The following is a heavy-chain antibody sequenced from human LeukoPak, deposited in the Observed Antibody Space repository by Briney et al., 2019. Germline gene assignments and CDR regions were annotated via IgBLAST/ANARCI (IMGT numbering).Heavy chain of an antibody. D-gene: IGHD4/OR15-4a*01. V-gene: IGHV3-30*02. CDR2: IQYDGSDK. Sequence: PGGSLRLSCAASGLTFSNYGMHWVRQAPGKGLEWVTFIQYDGSDKKYVHSVKGQFTISRDNSKNTVYLQMNSLSAEDTAVYYCAKEGHTDAVGAKVDDWGQGTLVTVSA. CDR1: GLTFSNYG. CDR3: AKEGHTDAVGAKVDD. J-gene: IGHJ4*02.